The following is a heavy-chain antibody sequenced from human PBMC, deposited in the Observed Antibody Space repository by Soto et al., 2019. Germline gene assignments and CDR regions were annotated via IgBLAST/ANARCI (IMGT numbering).Heavy chain of an antibody. V-gene: IGHV3-15*01. D-gene: IGHD5-12*01. CDR1: GFTFSATW. CDR2: IKSKSDGGTT. J-gene: IGHJ4*02. Sequence: GGSLRLSCAGSGFTFSATWMSWVRQAPGKGLEWVGRIKSKSDGGTTEYAAPVKGRFAISRDDSENTLYLEMSSLKSEDTGIYYCTAPWRGYEFLFDSWGQGTLVTVSS. CDR3: TAPWRGYEFLFDS.